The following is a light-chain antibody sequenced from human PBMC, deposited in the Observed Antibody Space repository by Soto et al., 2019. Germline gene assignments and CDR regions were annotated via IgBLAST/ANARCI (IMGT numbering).Light chain of an antibody. CDR2: KAS. V-gene: IGKV1-5*03. J-gene: IGKJ4*01. CDR1: QSISSW. Sequence: DIQMTQSPSTLSASVGDRVTITCRASQSISSWLAWYQQKPGKAPKLLIYKASSLESGVPSRFSGTGSGTEFTLASSSLQPDYFATYYCQQDNSYSLTSAGGTKVEIK. CDR3: QQDNSYSLT.